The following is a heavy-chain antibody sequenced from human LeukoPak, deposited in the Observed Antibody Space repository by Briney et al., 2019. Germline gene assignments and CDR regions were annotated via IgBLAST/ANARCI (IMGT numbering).Heavy chain of an antibody. J-gene: IGHJ4*02. CDR3: ARGNYGDILDY. CDR2: INAGNGNT. CDR1: GFTFTSYA. V-gene: IGHV1-3*01. D-gene: IGHD4-17*01. Sequence: GGSLRLSCAASGFTFTSYAMHWVRQAPGQRLEWMGWINAGNGNTKYSQKFQGRVTITRDTSASTAYMELSSLRSEDTAVYYCARGNYGDILDYWGQGTLVTVSS.